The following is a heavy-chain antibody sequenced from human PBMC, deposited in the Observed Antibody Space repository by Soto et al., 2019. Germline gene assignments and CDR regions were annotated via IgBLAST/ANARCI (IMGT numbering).Heavy chain of an antibody. CDR2: ISGSGFKK. CDR1: GVIFDNFG. V-gene: IGHV3-23*01. Sequence: GGALRVSCAASGVIFDNFGMSWVRQAPGKGLEWISSISGSGFKKYYADSVKGRFTISRDNSKSTVYLELNNLSAEDTAVYHCAKNQGVELVPLATVDWFDPWGQGSVVTVSS. D-gene: IGHD1-26*01. J-gene: IGHJ5*02. CDR3: AKNQGVELVPLATVDWFDP.